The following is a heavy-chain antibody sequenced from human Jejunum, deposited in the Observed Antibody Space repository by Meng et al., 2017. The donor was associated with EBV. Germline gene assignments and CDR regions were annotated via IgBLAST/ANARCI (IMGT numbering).Heavy chain of an antibody. CDR2: ISSSGGAM. CDR3: ARDPMYSGGNSGAFDY. J-gene: IGHJ4*02. D-gene: IGHD4-23*01. V-gene: IGHV3-11*01. CDR1: GFSFSDYW. Sequence: QVQLVESGGGXVKPVGSLRLSCAASGFSFSDYWMTWIRQTPEQGLEWVAYISSSGGAMYYADSVKGRFTISRDNVERSLYLQMNSLRADDTAVYYCARDPMYSGGNSGAFDYWGQGTLVTVSS.